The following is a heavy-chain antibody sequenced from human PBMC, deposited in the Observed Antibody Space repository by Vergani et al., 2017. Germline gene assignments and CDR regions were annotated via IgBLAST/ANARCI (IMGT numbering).Heavy chain of an antibody. CDR3: ARGYYGRGDN. CDR2: IYTTGST. D-gene: IGHD3-16*01. J-gene: IGHJ4*02. V-gene: IGHV4-61*02. CDR1: GDSITSSTYY. Sequence: QLQESGPGLVKPSQTLSLICSVSGDSITSSTYYWSWTRQPAGKGLEYIGRIYTTGSTNYNPSLKSRVTISVDTSKNQFSLNLSSVTAADTAMYYCARGYYGRGDNWGQGTLVTVSS.